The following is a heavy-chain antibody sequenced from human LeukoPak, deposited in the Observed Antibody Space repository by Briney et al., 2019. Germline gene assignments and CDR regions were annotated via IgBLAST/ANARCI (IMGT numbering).Heavy chain of an antibody. V-gene: IGHV4-59*01. CDR1: GGSFSTYY. D-gene: IGHD3-16*01. Sequence: SETLSLTCTVSGGSFSTYYWSWIRQPPGKGLEWIGYIYYSRSTDYNPSLKSRVTMSLDTSKNQFSLNLNSVTAADTAVYYCARAVITFGAAVAKGFDCWGQGTLVTVSS. J-gene: IGHJ4*02. CDR2: IYYSRST. CDR3: ARAVITFGAAVAKGFDC.